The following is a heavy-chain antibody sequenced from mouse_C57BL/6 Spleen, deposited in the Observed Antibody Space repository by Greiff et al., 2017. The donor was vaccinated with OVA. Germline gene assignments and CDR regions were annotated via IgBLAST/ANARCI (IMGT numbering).Heavy chain of an antibody. CDR3: AREEVYYGSSRYYYAMDY. J-gene: IGHJ4*01. Sequence: DVKLQESGPGLVKPSQSLSLTCSVTGYSITSGYYWNWIRQFPGNKLEWMGYISYDGSNNYNPSLKNRISITRDTSKNQFFLKLNSVTTEDTATYYCAREEVYYGSSRYYYAMDYWGQGTSVTVSS. V-gene: IGHV3-6*01. D-gene: IGHD1-1*01. CDR1: GYSITSGYY. CDR2: ISYDGSN.